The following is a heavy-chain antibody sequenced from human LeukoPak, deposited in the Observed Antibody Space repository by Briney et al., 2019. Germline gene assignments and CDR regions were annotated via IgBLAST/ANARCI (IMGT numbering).Heavy chain of an antibody. CDR1: GFTFSSYG. CDR2: ISYDGSNK. V-gene: IGHV3-30*03. D-gene: IGHD7-27*01. J-gene: IGHJ4*02. Sequence: GGSLRLSCAASGFTFSSYGMHWVRQAPGKGLEWVAVISYDGSNKYYADSVKGRFTISRDNSKNTLYLQMNSLRAEDTAVYYCARDASSGVSSPLIYWGQGTLVTVSA. CDR3: ARDASSGVSSPLIY.